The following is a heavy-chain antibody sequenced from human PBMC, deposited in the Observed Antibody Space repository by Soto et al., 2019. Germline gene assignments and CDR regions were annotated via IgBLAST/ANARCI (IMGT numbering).Heavy chain of an antibody. CDR2: NYSAGNT. D-gene: IGHD4-17*01. CDR1: VFTVSNNY. J-gene: IGHJ4*02. Sequence: VGSLRLSCAASVFTVSNNYMSWVRQAPGKGLEGVSVNYSAGNTFYSDSVRGRFTISRDNSKNTLYLQMSSLRAEDTAVYYCATSPGRNYWCQGTLVTVSS. V-gene: IGHV3-53*01. CDR3: ATSPGRNY.